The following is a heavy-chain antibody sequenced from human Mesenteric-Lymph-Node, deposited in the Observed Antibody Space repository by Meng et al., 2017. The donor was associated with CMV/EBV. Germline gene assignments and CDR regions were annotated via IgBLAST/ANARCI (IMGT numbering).Heavy chain of an antibody. Sequence: GFSFSSYWMHWVRQAPGKGLVWVSRVKSDGRDATYADSVEGRFTISRDNTRETLYLQMNSLRVEDTAVYYCVRVQSSGGNWVNFDYWGQGTLVTVSS. CDR3: VRVQSSGGNWVNFDY. D-gene: IGHD2-8*02. CDR1: GFSFSSYW. V-gene: IGHV3-74*03. J-gene: IGHJ4*02. CDR2: VKSDGRDA.